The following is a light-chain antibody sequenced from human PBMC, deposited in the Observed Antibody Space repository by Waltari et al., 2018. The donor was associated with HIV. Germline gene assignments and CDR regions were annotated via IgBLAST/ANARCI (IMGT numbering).Light chain of an antibody. CDR3: ASWDDNLNHWV. Sequence: QSVLTQTPSASRAPGQRILMSCSGTNSTVGNNFVPWFQQVSGGAPKLVIYRNDQRPSGVPARFSAAKSGSTASLAIAGLQSDDEAEYFCASWDDNLNHWVFGGGTKLTV. CDR1: NSTVGNNF. J-gene: IGLJ3*02. V-gene: IGLV1-44*01. CDR2: RND.